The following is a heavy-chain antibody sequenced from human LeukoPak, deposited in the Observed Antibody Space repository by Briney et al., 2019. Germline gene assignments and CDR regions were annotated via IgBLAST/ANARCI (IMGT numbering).Heavy chain of an antibody. J-gene: IGHJ4*02. CDR2: IIPIFGTA. CDR1: GGTFSSYA. D-gene: IGHD3-10*02. V-gene: IGHV1-69*01. Sequence: ASVKVSCKASGGTFSSYAISWVRQAPGHGLEWMGGIIPIFGTANYAQKFQGRVTITADESTSTAYMELSSLRSEDTAVYYCARVVTMVGHFDYWGQGTLVTVSS. CDR3: ARVVTMVGHFDY.